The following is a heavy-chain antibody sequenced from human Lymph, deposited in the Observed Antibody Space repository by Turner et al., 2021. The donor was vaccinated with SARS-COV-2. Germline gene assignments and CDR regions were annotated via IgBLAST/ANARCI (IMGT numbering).Heavy chain of an antibody. Sequence: QVQLVQSGAEVKKHGASVKVSCKGSGYTLTEVSMHWVRQAPGKELEWMGGVDPEDGETIYAQKFQGRVTMTEDTSTDTAYMELSSLRSEDTAVYYCATGPYDFWSGPSPGYYGMDVWGQGTTVTVSS. CDR3: ATGPYDFWSGPSPGYYGMDV. V-gene: IGHV1-24*01. CDR2: VDPEDGET. J-gene: IGHJ6*02. CDR1: GYTLTEVS. D-gene: IGHD3-3*01.